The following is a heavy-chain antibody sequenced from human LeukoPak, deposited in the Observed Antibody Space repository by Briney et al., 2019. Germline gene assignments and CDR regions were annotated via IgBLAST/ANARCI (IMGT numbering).Heavy chain of an antibody. CDR3: ARDPLYSDILTGYRTCYYGMDV. CDR1: GGSISSYY. D-gene: IGHD3-9*01. J-gene: IGHJ6*02. V-gene: IGHV4-4*07. Sequence: PSETLSLTCTVSGGSISSYYWSWIRQPAGKGLEWIGRIYTSGGTTYNPSLKSRFTMSVDTSKNKSSLKLSSVPAADTAVYYCARDPLYSDILTGYRTCYYGMDVWGQGNTVTVSS. CDR2: IYTSGGT.